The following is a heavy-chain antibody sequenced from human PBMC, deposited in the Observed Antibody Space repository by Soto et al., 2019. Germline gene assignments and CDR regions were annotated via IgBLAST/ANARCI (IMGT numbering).Heavy chain of an antibody. D-gene: IGHD3-22*01. CDR3: ARDNYYDSSGYYSGAFDY. V-gene: IGHV1-69*01. Sequence: QVQLVQSGAEVKKPGSTVKVSCKASGGTFSSYAISWVRQAPGQELEWMGGIIPIFGTANYAQKFQGRVTITADESTSTAYMELSSLRSEDTAVYYCARDNYYDSSGYYSGAFDYWGQGTLVTVSS. CDR1: GGTFSSYA. CDR2: IIPIFGTA. J-gene: IGHJ4*02.